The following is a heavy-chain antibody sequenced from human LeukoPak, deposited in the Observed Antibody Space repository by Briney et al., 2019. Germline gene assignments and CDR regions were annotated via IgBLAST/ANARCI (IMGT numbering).Heavy chain of an antibody. CDR3: ATDSYYYYYMDV. Sequence: ASVKVSFKVSGYTLTELSMHWVRQAPGKGLEWMGGFDPEDGETIYAQKFQGRVTMTEDRSTDTAYMELSSLRSEDTAVYYCATDSYYYYYMDVWGKGTTVTVSS. CDR1: GYTLTELS. J-gene: IGHJ6*03. CDR2: FDPEDGET. V-gene: IGHV1-24*01.